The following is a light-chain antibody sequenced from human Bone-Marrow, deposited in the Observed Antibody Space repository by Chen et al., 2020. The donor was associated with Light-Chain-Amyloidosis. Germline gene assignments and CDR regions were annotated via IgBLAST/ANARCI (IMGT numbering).Light chain of an antibody. CDR1: SSDVGGDNH. V-gene: IGLV2-14*01. Sequence: QSALTQPASVSGSPGQSITISCPGTSSDVGGDNHVSWYQQHPDKAPKLMIYEVTNRPSWVPDRFSGSKSDNTASLTISGLQTEDEADYFCSSYTITNTLVFGCGTRVTVL. CDR3: SSYTITNTLV. J-gene: IGLJ1*01. CDR2: EVT.